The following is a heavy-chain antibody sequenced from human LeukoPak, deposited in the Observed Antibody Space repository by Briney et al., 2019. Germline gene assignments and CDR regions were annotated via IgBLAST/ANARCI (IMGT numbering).Heavy chain of an antibody. CDR1: GLTFENVW. CDR3: ASSGSYFQF. J-gene: IGHJ4*02. Sequence: QPGGSLRLSCVVSGLTFENVWMNWVRQAPGKGLEWISYISSSSATIYYADYVKGRFTISRDNAKNSLYLQMNSLRDEDTAVYYCASSGSYFQFWGQGTLVTVSS. V-gene: IGHV3-48*02. CDR2: ISSSSATI. D-gene: IGHD1-26*01.